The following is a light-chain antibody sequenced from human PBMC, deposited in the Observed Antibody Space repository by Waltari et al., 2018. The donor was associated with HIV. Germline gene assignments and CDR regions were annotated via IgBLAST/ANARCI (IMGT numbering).Light chain of an antibody. CDR2: EVS. J-gene: IGLJ2*01. Sequence: QSALTQPASVSGSPGQSITTPCTGTSSDVGGYNYVSWYQQHPGKAPQLMIYEVSNRPSGVSNRFSGSKSGNTASLTISGLQAEDEADYYCSSYTSSSTLVVFGGGTKLTVL. V-gene: IGLV2-14*01. CDR1: SSDVGGYNY. CDR3: SSYTSSSTLVV.